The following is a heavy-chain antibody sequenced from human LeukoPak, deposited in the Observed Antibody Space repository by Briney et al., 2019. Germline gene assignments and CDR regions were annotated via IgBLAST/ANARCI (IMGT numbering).Heavy chain of an antibody. D-gene: IGHD6-13*01. V-gene: IGHV4-30-2*01. Sequence: SQTLSLTCTVSGGSITSGSYSWSWIRQPPGKGLEWIGYIYYSGSTYYNPSLKSRVTISVDKSKNQFSLKLSFVTAADTAVYYCARATIAAAGPLAFDPWGQGTLVTVSS. J-gene: IGHJ5*02. CDR2: IYYSGST. CDR1: GGSITSGSYS. CDR3: ARATIAAAGPLAFDP.